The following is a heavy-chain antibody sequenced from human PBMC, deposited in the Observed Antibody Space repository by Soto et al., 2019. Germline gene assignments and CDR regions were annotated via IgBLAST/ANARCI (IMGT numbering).Heavy chain of an antibody. CDR3: ARVDTQAAVAGHFDY. V-gene: IGHV1-69*13. D-gene: IGHD6-19*01. J-gene: IGHJ4*02. CDR1: GGTFSSYA. CDR2: IIPIFGTA. Sequence: ASVKVSCKASGGTFSSYAISWVRQAPGQGLEWMGGIIPIFGTANYAQKFQGRVTITADESTSTAYMELSSLRSEDTAVYYCARVDTQAAVAGHFDYWGQGTLVTVSS.